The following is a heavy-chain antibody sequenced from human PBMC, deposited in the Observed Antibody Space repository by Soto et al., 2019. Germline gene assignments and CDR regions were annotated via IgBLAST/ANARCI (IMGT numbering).Heavy chain of an antibody. CDR1: GGSISSYY. J-gene: IGHJ5*02. Sequence: SETLSLTCTVSGGSISSYYWSWIRQPPGKGLEWIGYIYYSGSTNYNPSLKSRVTISVDTSKNQFSLKLSSVTAADTAVYYCARDPDPWGQGTLVTVSS. CDR2: IYYSGST. CDR3: ARDPDP. V-gene: IGHV4-59*01.